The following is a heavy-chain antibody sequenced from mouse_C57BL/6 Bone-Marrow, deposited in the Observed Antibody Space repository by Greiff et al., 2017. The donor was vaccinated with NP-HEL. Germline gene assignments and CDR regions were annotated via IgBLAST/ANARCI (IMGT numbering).Heavy chain of an antibody. D-gene: IGHD1-1*01. V-gene: IGHV1-4*01. J-gene: IGHJ1*03. Sequence: QVQLQQSGAELARPGASVKMSCKASGYTFTSYTMHWVKQSPGQGLEWIGYINPSSGYTKYNQKFKDKATLTADKSSSTAYMQLSSLTSEDSAVYYCARSGSSYGYFGVWGTGTTVTVSS. CDR3: ARSGSSYGYFGV. CDR2: INPSSGYT. CDR1: GYTFTSYT.